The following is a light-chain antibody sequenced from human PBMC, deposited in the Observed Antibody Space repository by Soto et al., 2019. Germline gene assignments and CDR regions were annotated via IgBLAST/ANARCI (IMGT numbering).Light chain of an antibody. V-gene: IGKV4-1*01. CDR1: QSVLYSSNNKNY. CDR3: QQYYSIPPWT. CDR2: WAS. Sequence: DIVMTQSPDSLAVSLGARATINCKSSQSVLYSSNNKNYLAWYQQTPGQPPKLLIYWASIRESGVPDRFSGCGSGTDFTLTISSLQAEDVAVYYCQQYYSIPPWTFGQGTKVEIK. J-gene: IGKJ1*01.